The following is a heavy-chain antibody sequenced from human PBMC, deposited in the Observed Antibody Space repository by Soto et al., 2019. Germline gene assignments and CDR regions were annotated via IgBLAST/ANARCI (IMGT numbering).Heavy chain of an antibody. J-gene: IGHJ4*02. D-gene: IGHD5-12*01. CDR2: VYFSGTT. CDR3: VSTRGLDFYYFDP. V-gene: IGHV4-31*11. CDR1: GVSMRTGGYY. Sequence: QVQLQESGPGLVKPSQTLSLTCAVSGVSMRTGGYYWTWIRQDPGKGLEWIGCVYFSGTTYYNPSRKTRVTILVDLSTNQLSPELASVTAADKAVYYCVSTRGLDFYYFDPWGQGTLVTVSS.